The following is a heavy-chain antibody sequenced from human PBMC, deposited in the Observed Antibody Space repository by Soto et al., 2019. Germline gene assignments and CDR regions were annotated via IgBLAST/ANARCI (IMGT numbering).Heavy chain of an antibody. CDR1: GGSVNSDDYY. V-gene: IGHV4-61*08. J-gene: IGHJ4*02. CDR2: IYSTGRT. Sequence: SETLSLTCTVSGGSVNSDDYYWSWIRQPPGKGLEWIGYIYSTGRTNYNPSLMSRVTISLDTSRNQFSLKLSSVTAADTAVFYCAREYSNSPEAFDSWGQGTLVTVSS. D-gene: IGHD1-26*01. CDR3: AREYSNSPEAFDS.